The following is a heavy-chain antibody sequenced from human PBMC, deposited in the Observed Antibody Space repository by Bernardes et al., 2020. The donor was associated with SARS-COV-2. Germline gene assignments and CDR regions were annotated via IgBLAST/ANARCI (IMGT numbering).Heavy chain of an antibody. D-gene: IGHD6-6*01. CDR2: TNSDGSST. Sequence: GGSLRLSCAASGFTFSSAWMHWVRQAPGKGLVWVARTNSDGSSTNYADSVKGRFTISRDNAKTTLYLQMKSLRADDTAVYYCAREGRSCRPNYFASWGQGTLVTVSS. V-gene: IGHV3-74*01. CDR3: AREGRSCRPNYFAS. J-gene: IGHJ4*02. CDR1: GFTFSSAW.